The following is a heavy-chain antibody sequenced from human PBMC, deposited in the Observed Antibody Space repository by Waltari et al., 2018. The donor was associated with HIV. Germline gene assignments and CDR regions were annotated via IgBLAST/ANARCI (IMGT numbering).Heavy chain of an antibody. Sequence: QLQLQESGPGLVKPSETLSLTCTVSGGSISSSSYYWGWIRQPPGKGLEWIGSIYYSGSTYYNPSLKSRVTISVDTSKNQFSLKLSSVTAADTAVYYCARQGRGVGFDYWGQGTLVTVSS. D-gene: IGHD2-15*01. CDR2: IYYSGST. V-gene: IGHV4-39*01. CDR1: GGSISSSSYY. J-gene: IGHJ4*02. CDR3: ARQGRGVGFDY.